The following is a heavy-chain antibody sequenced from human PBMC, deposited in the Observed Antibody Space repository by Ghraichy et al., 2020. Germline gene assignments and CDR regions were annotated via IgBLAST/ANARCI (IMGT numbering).Heavy chain of an antibody. CDR1: GYTFTDYY. J-gene: IGHJ4*02. CDR2: INPKTDGT. V-gene: IGHV1-2*04. CDR3: ARGGGYSHPDY. Sequence: ASVKVSCKASGYTFTDYYIHWVRQAPGQGLEWMGWINPKTDGTKYAQTFQDWVTMTRDTSISTAYMELNRLRSDDTAVYYCARGGGYSHPDYWGQGTLVTVSS. D-gene: IGHD4-11*01.